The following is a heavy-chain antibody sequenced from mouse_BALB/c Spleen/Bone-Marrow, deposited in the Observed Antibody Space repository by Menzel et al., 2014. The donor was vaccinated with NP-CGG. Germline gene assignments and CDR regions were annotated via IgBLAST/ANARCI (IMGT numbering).Heavy chain of an antibody. V-gene: IGHV3-5*02. J-gene: IGHJ2*01. Sequence: EVKVVESGPGLVKPSQTVSLTCTVTGISITTGNYRWSWIRQFPGNKLEWIGYIYYSGTITYNPSLTSRTTITRDTSKNQSFLEMNSLTAEDTATYYCARELYYFDYWGQGTTLTVSS. CDR3: ARELYYFDY. CDR1: GISITTGNYR. CDR2: IYYSGTI.